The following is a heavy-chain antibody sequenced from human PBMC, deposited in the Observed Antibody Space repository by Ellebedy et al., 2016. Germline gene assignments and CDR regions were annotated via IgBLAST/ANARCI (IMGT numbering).Heavy chain of an antibody. D-gene: IGHD3-16*01. V-gene: IGHV3-7*01. J-gene: IGHJ4*02. CDR2: IKLDGDEK. CDR1: GFTFSAYW. Sequence: GESLKISXVTSGFTFSAYWMAWVRQTPEKGLEWVASIKLDGDEKRYLDSVKGRFTISRDTAKKSLYLQMDSLRAEDTALYYCATQTGWGRFDNWGQGTLVTVSS. CDR3: ATQTGWGRFDN.